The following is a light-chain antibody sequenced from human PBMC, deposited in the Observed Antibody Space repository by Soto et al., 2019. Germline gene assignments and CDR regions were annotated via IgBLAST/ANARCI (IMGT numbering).Light chain of an antibody. V-gene: IGKV1-5*01. CDR2: DTS. CDR3: QQYNSYLWT. CDR1: QSISSW. J-gene: IGKJ1*01. Sequence: DIQMTQSPSTLSASVGDKVTNTCRASQSISSWLAWYQQKPGKAPKLLIYDTSSLQSGVPSRFSGSGSGTEFTLTISSLQPDDFATYYCQQYNSYLWTFGQGTKV.